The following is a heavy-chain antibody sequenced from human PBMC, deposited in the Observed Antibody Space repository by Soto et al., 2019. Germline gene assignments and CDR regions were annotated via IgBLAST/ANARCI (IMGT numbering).Heavy chain of an antibody. CDR2: ISSSSSSDYI. V-gene: IGHV3-21*01. Sequence: GSLRLSCEASGFTFSSYSMNWVRQAPGKGLEWVSSISSSSSSDYIFYADSVKGRFSISRDNAKNSLYLQMNNLRAEDTAVYYCARQGFSTKYYTMDVWGQGTTVTVSS. CDR3: ARQGFSTKYYTMDV. CDR1: GFTFSSYS. J-gene: IGHJ6*02. D-gene: IGHD2-2*01.